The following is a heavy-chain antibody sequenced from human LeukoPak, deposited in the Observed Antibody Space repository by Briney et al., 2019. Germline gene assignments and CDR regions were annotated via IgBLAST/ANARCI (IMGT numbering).Heavy chain of an antibody. CDR3: TRGRIDVSYYDY. Sequence: GGSLILSCGASRITVSSTLMSWVRQTPGKGLEWISVIQGGGATYYVDSVRGRFTIARDSSTNTLHLQMNSMRGEDTAVYYCTRGRIDVSYYDYWGQGTLVTVSS. D-gene: IGHD2-15*01. CDR1: RITVSSTL. CDR2: IQGGGAT. J-gene: IGHJ4*02. V-gene: IGHV3-66*01.